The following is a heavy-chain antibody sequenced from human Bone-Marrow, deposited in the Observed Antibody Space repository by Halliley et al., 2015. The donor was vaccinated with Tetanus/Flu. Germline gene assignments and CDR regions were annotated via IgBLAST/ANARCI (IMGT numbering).Heavy chain of an antibody. J-gene: IGHJ6*02. V-gene: IGHV5-51*01. CDR1: GYSFSDYW. CDR2: IFPGDSET. D-gene: IGHD6-19*01. CDR3: ASRQGIAVSDDNFYYGLDV. Sequence: QLVQSGAEVKKPGESLKISCKGSGYSFSDYWIGWVRQMPGQGLESMGIIFPGDSETRYGQSFQGQVTISADPSISTAYLQWSSLKASDSAIYFCASRQGIAVSDDNFYYGLDVWGQGTTVTV.